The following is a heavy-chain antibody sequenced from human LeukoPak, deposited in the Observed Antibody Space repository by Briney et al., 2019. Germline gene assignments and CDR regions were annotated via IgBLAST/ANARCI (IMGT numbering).Heavy chain of an antibody. CDR1: GYTFTSYY. D-gene: IGHD4-23*01. CDR2: INPSGGST. V-gene: IGHV1-46*01. CDR3: ARGVTGYGNSDS. Sequence: ASVKVSCKASGYTFTSYYIHWVRQAPGQGLEWSGIINPSGGSTSYAQKCQGRVTMTRDMSTSTVHMELSSLRSEDTAVYYCARGVTGYGNSDSWGQGTLVTVSS. J-gene: IGHJ5*01.